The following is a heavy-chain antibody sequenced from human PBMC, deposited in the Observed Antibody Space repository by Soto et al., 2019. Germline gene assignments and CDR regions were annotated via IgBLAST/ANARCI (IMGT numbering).Heavy chain of an antibody. CDR2: IIPIFGTA. J-gene: IGHJ3*01. CDR1: GGTFSSYA. Sequence: ASVKVSCKASGGTFSSYAISWVRQAPGQGLEWMGVIIPIFGTANYAQKFQGRVTITADESTSTVYMELSSLRSEDTAVYYCARGKELLGITGTTLFWGQGTMVTVSS. D-gene: IGHD1-7*01. CDR3: ARGKELLGITGTTLF. V-gene: IGHV1-69*13.